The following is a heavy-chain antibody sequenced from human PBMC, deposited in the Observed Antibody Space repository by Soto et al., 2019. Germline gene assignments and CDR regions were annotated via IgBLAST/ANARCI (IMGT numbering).Heavy chain of an antibody. CDR3: ARLSYDSSGYPSAYYYYGMDV. CDR1: GYSFTSYW. J-gene: IGHJ6*02. CDR2: IHPVDSDT. V-gene: IGHV5-51*01. D-gene: IGHD3-22*01. Sequence: GESLKISCKVSGYSFTSYWIAWVRQMPGKGLEWMGIIHPVDSDTRYSPSFQGQVTISADKSISTAYLQWSSLKASDTAMYYCARLSYDSSGYPSAYYYYGMDVWGQGTTVTVSS.